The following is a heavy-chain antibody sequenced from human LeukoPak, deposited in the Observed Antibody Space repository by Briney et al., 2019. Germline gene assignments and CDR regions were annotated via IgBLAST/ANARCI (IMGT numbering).Heavy chain of an antibody. J-gene: IGHJ4*02. CDR2: IWSDGSNK. Sequence: PGGSLRLSCVASGFTFNSYAMHWVRQAPGKGLEWVAFIWSDGSNKYYADSVKGRFTISRDNSKNKLHLQMNSLRAEDTAVYYCTSQHQLLTYFDSWGQGTLVTVSS. CDR3: TSQHQLLTYFDS. V-gene: IGHV3-30*02. CDR1: GFTFNSYA. D-gene: IGHD6-13*01.